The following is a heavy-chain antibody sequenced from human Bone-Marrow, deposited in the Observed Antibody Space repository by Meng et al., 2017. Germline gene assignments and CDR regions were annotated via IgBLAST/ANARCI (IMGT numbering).Heavy chain of an antibody. Sequence: QVQQQQWGAGLLKPSETLSLTCVVSGGSFSDYYWGWIRQPPGKGLEWIGEINHSGSTNYNPSLESRATISVDTSQNNLSLKLSSVTAADSAVYYCARGPTTMAHDFDYWGQGTLVTVSS. CDR2: INHSGST. J-gene: IGHJ4*02. D-gene: IGHD4-11*01. V-gene: IGHV4-34*01. CDR3: ARGPTTMAHDFDY. CDR1: GGSFSDYY.